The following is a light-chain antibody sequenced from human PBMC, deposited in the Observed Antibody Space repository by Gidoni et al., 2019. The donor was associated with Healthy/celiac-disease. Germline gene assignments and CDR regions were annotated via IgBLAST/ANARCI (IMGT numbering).Light chain of an antibody. CDR3: QHSYSTPFT. V-gene: IGKV1-39*01. J-gene: IGKJ3*01. CDR1: QSISSY. Sequence: DIQMTQSPSSLSASVGDRVTITCRASQSISSYLNWYQQKPGKATKLLIYAASSLQSGGPSRFSGSGAGTDFTLTISSLQPEDFATYYCQHSYSTPFTFGPGTKVEIK. CDR2: AAS.